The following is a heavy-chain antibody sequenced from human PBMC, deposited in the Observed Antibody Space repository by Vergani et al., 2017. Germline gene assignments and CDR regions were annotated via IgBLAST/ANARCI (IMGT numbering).Heavy chain of an antibody. D-gene: IGHD3-9*01. J-gene: IGHJ5*02. V-gene: IGHV4-61*10. Sequence: QLQLQESGPGLVKPSEPLSLTCTVSGGSVSSGSYYWSWIRQPAGKGLEWIGYIYYSGSTNYNPSLKSRVTISVDTSKNQFSLKLSSVTAADTAVYYCARTRLNYDILTGYYGGWFDPWGQGTLVTVSS. CDR2: IYYSGST. CDR1: GGSVSSGSYY. CDR3: ARTRLNYDILTGYYGGWFDP.